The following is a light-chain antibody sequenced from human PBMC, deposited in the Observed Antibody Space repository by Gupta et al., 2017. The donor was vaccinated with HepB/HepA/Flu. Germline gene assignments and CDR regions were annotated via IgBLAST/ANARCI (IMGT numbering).Light chain of an antibody. Sequence: IQMTQSPASLSASVGDRVTIICRASEDTSNFIAWFQQKPGKAPKSLIYDTSSLQSGVPSRFSGSGSGTDFTLTISNLQPEDFATYYCQQKSNYPIAFGQGTQLEIK. CDR1: EDTSNF. CDR3: QQKSNYPIA. V-gene: IGKV1-16*01. J-gene: IGKJ2*01. CDR2: DTS.